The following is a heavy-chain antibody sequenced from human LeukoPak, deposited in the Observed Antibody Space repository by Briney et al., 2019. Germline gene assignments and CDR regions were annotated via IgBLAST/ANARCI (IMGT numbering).Heavy chain of an antibody. CDR1: GFTFINYA. CDR2: ISSSGANT. J-gene: IGHJ4*02. V-gene: IGHV3-23*01. Sequence: PGGSLRLSRAASGFTFINYAMIWVRQAPGKGLEWVSTISSSGANTHYADSVKGRFTVSRDNSKNTVSLQMNSLRAEDTAIYYCANGFYYPSYYFNYWGQGTLVTVAS. D-gene: IGHD3-10*01. CDR3: ANGFYYPSYYFNY.